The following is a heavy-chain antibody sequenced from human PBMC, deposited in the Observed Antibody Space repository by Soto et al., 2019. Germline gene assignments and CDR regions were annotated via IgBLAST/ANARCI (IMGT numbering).Heavy chain of an antibody. D-gene: IGHD6-13*01. CDR1: GGSIGSNSYY. Sequence: SETLSLTCTVSGGSIGSNSYYWSWIRQHPGRGLEWIGYINYSGDTYYNPSLESPVTISVDTSKNQFSLKLSSVTAADTAVYYCARAGSSWIFFDSWGHGTLVTVSS. V-gene: IGHV4-31*01. CDR3: ARAGSSWIFFDS. CDR2: INYSGDT. J-gene: IGHJ4*01.